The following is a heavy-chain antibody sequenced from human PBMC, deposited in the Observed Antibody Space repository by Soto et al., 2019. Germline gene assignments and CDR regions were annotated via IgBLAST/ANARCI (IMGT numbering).Heavy chain of an antibody. CDR1: GFTFSSYS. Sequence: EVQLVESGGGLVQPGGSLRLSCAASGFTFSSYSMNWVRQAPGKGLEWGSYISSSSRTIYYADSVKGRFTISRDNDKNSLYLQMNSLRDEETDMYYCASAEYSSSSYGMDVWGQGTTVTVSS. CDR2: ISSSSRTI. CDR3: ASAEYSSSSYGMDV. D-gene: IGHD6-6*01. J-gene: IGHJ6*02. V-gene: IGHV3-48*02.